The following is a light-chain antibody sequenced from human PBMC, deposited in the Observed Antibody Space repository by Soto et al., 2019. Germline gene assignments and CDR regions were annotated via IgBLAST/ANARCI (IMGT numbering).Light chain of an antibody. CDR1: SSNIGAGYG. Sequence: QSVLAQPPSVSGAPGQRVTISCTGSSSNIGAGYGVHWYQQLPGTAPKLLIYGNSNRPSGVPDRFSGSKSGTSASLAITGRQAEEEADYHGQSYDSSLSGWVFGGGTKLPVL. CDR2: GNS. J-gene: IGLJ3*02. CDR3: QSYDSSLSGWV. V-gene: IGLV1-40*01.